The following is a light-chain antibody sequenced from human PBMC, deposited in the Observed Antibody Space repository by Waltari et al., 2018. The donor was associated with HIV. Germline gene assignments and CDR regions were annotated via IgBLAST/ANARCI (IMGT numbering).Light chain of an antibody. CDR3: QQYYSTLWT. V-gene: IGKV4-1*01. J-gene: IGKJ1*01. CDR2: WAS. Sequence: DIVMTKSPDSLAVSLGERATINCKSSQSVLYSSNNKNYLAWYQQKPGQSPKLLIYWASTRESGVPDRFSGSGSGTDFTLTISSLQAEDVAVYYCQQYYSTLWTFGQGTKVEIK. CDR1: QSVLYSSNNKNY.